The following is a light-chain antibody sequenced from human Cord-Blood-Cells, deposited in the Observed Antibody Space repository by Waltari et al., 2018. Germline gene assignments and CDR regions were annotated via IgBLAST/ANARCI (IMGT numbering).Light chain of an antibody. CDR2: DVS. CDR1: SSDVGGYKY. J-gene: IGLJ1*01. V-gene: IGLV2-14*03. Sequence: QSALTQPASVSGSPGQSITISCTGTSSDVGGYKYFSWYQQHPGKAPKPMIYDVSNRPSGLSNRFSGPKSGNTASLTISGLQAEDEADYYCSSYTSSSTYVFGTGTKVTVL. CDR3: SSYTSSSTYV.